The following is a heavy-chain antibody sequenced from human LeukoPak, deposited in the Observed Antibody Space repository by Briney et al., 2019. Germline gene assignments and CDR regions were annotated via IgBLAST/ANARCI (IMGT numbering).Heavy chain of an antibody. CDR2: ISGSGGST. V-gene: IGHV3-23*01. CDR1: GGTFSSYA. J-gene: IGHJ5*02. CDR3: AKSDWFDP. Sequence: WASVKVSCKASGGTFSSYAMSWVRQAPGKGLEWVSAISGSGGSTYYADSVKGRFTISRDNSKNTLYLQMNSLRAEDTAVYYCAKSDWFDPWGQGTLVTVSS.